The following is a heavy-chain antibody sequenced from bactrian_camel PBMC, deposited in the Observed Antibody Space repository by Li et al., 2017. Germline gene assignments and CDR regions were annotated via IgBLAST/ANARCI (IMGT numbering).Heavy chain of an antibody. V-gene: IGHV3S10*01. Sequence: VQLVESGGASVQPGESLTLSCAASGFSYDPNMAWFRQAPGKEREGIAGLDSDGSTAYGDSVRGRFTISRDNAKNTMYLQMNNLKPEDSAMYYCAAREPKYGCGLTRRSFAYWGQGTQVTVS. J-gene: IGHJ6*01. CDR2: LDSDGST. CDR3: AAREPKYGCGLTRRSFAY. D-gene: IGHD5*01. CDR1: GFSYDPN.